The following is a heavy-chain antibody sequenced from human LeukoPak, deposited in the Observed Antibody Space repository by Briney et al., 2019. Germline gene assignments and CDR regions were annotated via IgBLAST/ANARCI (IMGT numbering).Heavy chain of an antibody. CDR1: GFTFSSYW. CDR2: INSDGSST. D-gene: IGHD4-17*01. J-gene: IGHJ4*02. V-gene: IGHV3-74*01. Sequence: GGSLRLSCAASGFTFSSYWMHWLRQAPGKGLVWVSRINSDGSSTSYADSVKGRFTISRDNAKNTLYLQMNSLRAEDTAVYYCARGGYGYYIRPSDYWGQGTLVTVSS. CDR3: ARGGYGYYIRPSDY.